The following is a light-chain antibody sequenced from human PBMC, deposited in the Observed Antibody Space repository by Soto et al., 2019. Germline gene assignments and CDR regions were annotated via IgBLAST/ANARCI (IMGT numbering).Light chain of an antibody. CDR1: QSVGTS. CDR2: DAS. V-gene: IGKV3-11*01. CDR3: QQRTNWPPRDT. J-gene: IGKJ2*01. Sequence: DIILTQSPATLSLSPGERATLSCRASQSVGTSLAWFQQRPGQAPRLLLSDASTRATGIPARFSGSGSGTDITLAITGLLPEDVAVYYCQQRTNWPPRDTFGQGTKLELK.